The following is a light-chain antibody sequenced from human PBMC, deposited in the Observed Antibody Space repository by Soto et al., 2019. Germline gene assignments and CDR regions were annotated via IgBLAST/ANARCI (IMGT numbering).Light chain of an antibody. CDR2: AAS. CDR3: QYYNSYSEE. J-gene: IGKJ1*01. V-gene: IGKV1-5*01. Sequence: IQITQPPSKLSASACDRVTITCLASQSISSWLAWYQQKPGKAPKLLIYAASSLQSGGPSRFSGSGSGTEFTLTISSLQPDDFATYYCQYYNSYSEEFGQGTKVDI. CDR1: QSISSW.